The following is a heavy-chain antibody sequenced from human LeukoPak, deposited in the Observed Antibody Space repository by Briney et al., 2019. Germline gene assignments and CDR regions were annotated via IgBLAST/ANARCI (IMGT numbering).Heavy chain of an antibody. CDR3: ATTPGSDYYFDY. Sequence: PSETLSLTCTASGGSVSSGSYYWSWIRQPPGKGLEWIGYIYYSGSTNYNPSLKSRVTISVDTSKNQFSLKLSSVTAADTAVYYCATTPGSDYYFDYWGQGTPVTVSS. CDR2: IYYSGST. J-gene: IGHJ4*02. D-gene: IGHD1-26*01. V-gene: IGHV4-61*01. CDR1: GGSVSSGSYY.